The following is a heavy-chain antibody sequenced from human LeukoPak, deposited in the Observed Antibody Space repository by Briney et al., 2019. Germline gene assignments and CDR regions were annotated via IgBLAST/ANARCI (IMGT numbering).Heavy chain of an antibody. Sequence: SETLSLTCAVYGGSFSGYYWSWIRQPPGKGLEWIGYIYYSGSTSYNPSLKSRLTISVDRSKSHFSLKLRSVTAADSAVYYCARARYSSGWYTDWGQGTLVSVSS. V-gene: IGHV4-59*01. J-gene: IGHJ4*02. CDR3: ARARYSSGWYTD. CDR1: GGSFSGYY. CDR2: IYYSGST. D-gene: IGHD6-19*01.